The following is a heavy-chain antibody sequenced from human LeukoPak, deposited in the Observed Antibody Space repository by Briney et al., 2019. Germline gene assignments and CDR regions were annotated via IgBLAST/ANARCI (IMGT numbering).Heavy chain of an antibody. J-gene: IGHJ6*03. D-gene: IGHD3-10*01. CDR3: ARAPYYYGSGSYYNPLYCYYYYMDV. CDR2: ISPNSGGT. Sequence: RASVKVSCKASGYTFTGYYMHWVRQAPGQGLEWMGWISPNSGGTNYAQKFQGRVTMTRNTSISTAYMELSSLRSEDTAVYYCARAPYYYGSGSYYNPLYCYYYYMDVWGKGTTVTISS. CDR1: GYTFTGYY. V-gene: IGHV1-2*02.